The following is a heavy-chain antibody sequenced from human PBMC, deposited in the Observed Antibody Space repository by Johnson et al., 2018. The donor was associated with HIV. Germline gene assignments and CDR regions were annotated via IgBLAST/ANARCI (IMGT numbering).Heavy chain of an antibody. J-gene: IGHJ3*02. Sequence: QMLLVESGGGVVQPGRSLRLSCAASGFTLNSYAMHWVRQAPGKGLEWVAVIYSGGSTYYADSVKGRFTISRDNSKNTLYLQMNSLRAEDTAVYYCAKGPILDDGFDIWGQGTMVTVSS. V-gene: IGHV3-NL1*01. CDR1: GFTLNSYA. CDR3: AKGPILDDGFDI. D-gene: IGHD3-3*01. CDR2: IYSGGST.